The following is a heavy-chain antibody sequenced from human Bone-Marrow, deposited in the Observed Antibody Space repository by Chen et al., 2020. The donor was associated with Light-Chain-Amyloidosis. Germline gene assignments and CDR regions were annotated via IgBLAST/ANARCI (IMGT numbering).Heavy chain of an antibody. CDR3: ATEFGITGLGAAY. J-gene: IGHJ4*02. D-gene: IGHD1-20*01. Sequence: EVQLAQSGPEVKTTGATVKISCKVSGYTFTDSYFHWVQQAPGQGLEWVGFVDPEDDKTVYARKFQGRVTITADTSTATVYMQLSSLRSADTAVYYCATEFGITGLGAAYWGQGTLVTVSS. V-gene: IGHV1-69-2*01. CDR2: VDPEDDKT. CDR1: GYTFTDSY.